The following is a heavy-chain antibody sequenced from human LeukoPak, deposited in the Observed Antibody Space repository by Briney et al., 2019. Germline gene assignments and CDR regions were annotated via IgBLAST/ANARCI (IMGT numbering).Heavy chain of an antibody. CDR2: IYYSGST. CDR3: ARGTLYSGWSYYFDY. CDR1: GGSISSNNYY. D-gene: IGHD6-19*01. J-gene: IGHJ4*02. V-gene: IGHV4-39*07. Sequence: SETLSLTCTVSGGSISSNNYYWGWIRQPPGKGLEWIGRIYYSGSTYCNPSLKSRVTISVDTSKNQFSLNLSSVTAADTAVYYCARGTLYSGWSYYFDYWGQGSQVTVSS.